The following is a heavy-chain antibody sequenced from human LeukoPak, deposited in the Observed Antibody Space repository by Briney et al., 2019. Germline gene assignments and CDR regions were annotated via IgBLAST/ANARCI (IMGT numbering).Heavy chain of an antibody. J-gene: IGHJ3*02. D-gene: IGHD1/OR15-1a*01. CDR1: GGSISTYY. CDR3: ARNKPLDPFDI. CDR2: IYYSGST. V-gene: IGHV4-59*01. Sequence: SEPLSLTCTVSGGSISTYYWSWIRQPPGKGLEWIGYIYYSGSTYYNPSLKSRVTISVDTSKNQFSLKLNGVTAADTAVYYCARNKPLDPFDIWGQGTMVTVSS.